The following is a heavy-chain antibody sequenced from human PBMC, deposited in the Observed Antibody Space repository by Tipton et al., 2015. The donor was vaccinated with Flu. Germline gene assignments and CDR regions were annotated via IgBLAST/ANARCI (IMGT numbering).Heavy chain of an antibody. CDR3: AISGGDGYNSY. CDR2: IYYSGST. Sequence: TLSLTCTVSGGSISSGGYYWSWIRQHPGKGLEWIGYIYYSGSTYYNPSLKSQVTISVDTSKNQFSLKLSSVTAADTAVYYCAISGGDGYNSYWGQGTLVTVSS. D-gene: IGHD5-24*01. J-gene: IGHJ4*02. V-gene: IGHV4-31*01. CDR1: GGSISSGGYY.